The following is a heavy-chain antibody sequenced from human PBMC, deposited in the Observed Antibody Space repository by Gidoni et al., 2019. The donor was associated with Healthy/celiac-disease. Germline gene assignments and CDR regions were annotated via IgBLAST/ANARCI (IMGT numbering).Heavy chain of an antibody. Sequence: QVQLQESGPGLVKPSQTLSLTCTASGDSINSGDHYWSWIRQRPGKGLEWIGYIYYRGSTSYNPALKIRVAMSVDPSHNQFSLVVRSVTAADTAVYYCARTRAYSGTCCDFDYWGQGTLVTVSS. V-gene: IGHV4-31*03. J-gene: IGHJ4*02. CDR1: GDSINSGDHY. D-gene: IGHD1-26*01. CDR3: ARTRAYSGTCCDFDY. CDR2: IYYRGST.